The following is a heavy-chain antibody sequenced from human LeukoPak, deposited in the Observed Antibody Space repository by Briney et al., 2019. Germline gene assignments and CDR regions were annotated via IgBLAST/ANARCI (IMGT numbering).Heavy chain of an antibody. CDR3: ARGRGYCSGGSCNFDY. J-gene: IGHJ4*02. CDR1: GVCCSGYN. Sequence: SETLSLTCAGYGVCCSGYNWSWFRQPPGKGLEWIGKINHSGSTNYNTSLKSRVTVSVVTSKNQFSLKLSSVTAADTGVYYCARGRGYCSGGSCNFDYWGQGTLVTVSS. V-gene: IGHV4-34*01. CDR2: INHSGST. D-gene: IGHD2-15*01.